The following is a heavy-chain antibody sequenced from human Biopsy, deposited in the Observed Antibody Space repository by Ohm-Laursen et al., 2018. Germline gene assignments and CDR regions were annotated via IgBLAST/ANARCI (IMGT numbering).Heavy chain of an antibody. Sequence: GSLRLSCAASGFSFNDYYMSWIRQAPGKRLEWVSYIRNSGGTIFYADAVKGRFTISRDNAKNSLYLQMNSLRADDTAVYYCARDTRWSPYHMDVWGQGTTVTVSS. V-gene: IGHV3-11*01. D-gene: IGHD4-23*01. CDR2: IRNSGGTI. CDR1: GFSFNDYY. CDR3: ARDTRWSPYHMDV. J-gene: IGHJ6*02.